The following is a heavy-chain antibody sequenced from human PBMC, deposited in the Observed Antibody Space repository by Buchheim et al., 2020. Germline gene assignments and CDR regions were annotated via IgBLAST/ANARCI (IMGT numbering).Heavy chain of an antibody. CDR3: ARAGYSSGWYRNDYFDY. J-gene: IGHJ4*02. CDR2: ISYDGSNK. CDR1: GFTFGSYA. D-gene: IGHD6-19*01. V-gene: IGHV3-30*04. Sequence: QVQLVESGGGVVQPGRSLRLSCAASGFTFGSYAMHWVRQAPGKGLEWVAVISYDGSNKYYADSVKGRFTISRDNSKKTLYLQMNSLRAEDTAVYYCARAGYSSGWYRNDYFDYWGQGTL.